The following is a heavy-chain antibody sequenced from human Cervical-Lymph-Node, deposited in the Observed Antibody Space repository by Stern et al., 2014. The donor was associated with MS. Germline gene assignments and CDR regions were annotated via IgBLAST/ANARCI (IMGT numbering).Heavy chain of an antibody. D-gene: IGHD5-24*01. CDR2: ISYTGTT. CDR1: GGSINSFY. J-gene: IGHJ2*01. CDR3: ARGRMNRDGNIAQRFFYFDL. V-gene: IGHV4-59*01. Sequence: VQLVESGPGLVKPSETLSLTCTVSGGSINSFYWNWIRQAPGKGLAWIGYISYTGTTNYNPSLKSRLSISTDTSKSQFSLRLNSVSAADAALYYCARGRMNRDGNIAQRFFYFDLWGRGTPVTVSS.